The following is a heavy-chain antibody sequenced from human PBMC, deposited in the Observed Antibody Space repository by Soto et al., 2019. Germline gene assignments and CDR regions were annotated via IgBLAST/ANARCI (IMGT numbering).Heavy chain of an antibody. Sequence: GGSLRLSCAASGFTFTNAWMSWVRQAPGKGLEWVGRIKSKTDGGTTDYAAPVKGRFTISRDDSKNTLYLQMNSLKTEDTAVYYCTYYYYSVSYPRFDYWGQGTLVTVSS. CDR1: GFTFTNAW. CDR2: IKSKTDGGTT. V-gene: IGHV3-15*01. D-gene: IGHD3-22*01. CDR3: TYYYYSVSYPRFDY. J-gene: IGHJ4*02.